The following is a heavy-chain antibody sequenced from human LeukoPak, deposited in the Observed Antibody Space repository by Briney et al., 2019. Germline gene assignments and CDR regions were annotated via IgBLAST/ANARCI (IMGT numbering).Heavy chain of an antibody. J-gene: IGHJ4*02. D-gene: IGHD5-18*01. Sequence: SVKVSCKASGGTFSSYAISWVRQAPGQGLEWMGGIIPIFGTANYAQKFQGRVTITADESTSTAYMELSSLRSEDTAVYYCARGDTAMVTGFDYWGQGTLVAVSS. V-gene: IGHV1-69*13. CDR1: GGTFSSYA. CDR2: IIPIFGTA. CDR3: ARGDTAMVTGFDY.